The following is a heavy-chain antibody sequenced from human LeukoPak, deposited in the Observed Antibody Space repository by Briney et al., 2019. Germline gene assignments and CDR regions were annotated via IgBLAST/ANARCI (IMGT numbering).Heavy chain of an antibody. CDR3: ARVRTAGYYDILTGYRVFDY. J-gene: IGHJ4*02. CDR1: GYTFTGYH. Sequence: GASVKVSCKASGYTFTGYHMHWVRQAPGQGLEWMGWINPNSGGTNYAQKFQGRVTMTRDTSISTAYMELSRLRSDDTAVYYCARVRTAGYYDILTGYRVFDYWGQGTLVTVSS. D-gene: IGHD3-9*01. V-gene: IGHV1-2*02. CDR2: INPNSGGT.